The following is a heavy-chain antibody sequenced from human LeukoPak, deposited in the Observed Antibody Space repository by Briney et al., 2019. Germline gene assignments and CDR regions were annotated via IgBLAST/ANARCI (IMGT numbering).Heavy chain of an antibody. D-gene: IGHD6-13*01. J-gene: IGHJ5*02. CDR3: AGAEYSSSWYSYNWFDP. V-gene: IGHV1-69*06. CDR2: IIPIFGTA. Sequence: SVKVSCKASGYTFTSYGISWVRQAPGQGLEWMGGIIPIFGTANYAQKFQGRVTITADKSTSTAYMELSSLRSEDTAVYYCAGAEYSSSWYSYNWFDPWGQGTLVTVSS. CDR1: GYTFTSYG.